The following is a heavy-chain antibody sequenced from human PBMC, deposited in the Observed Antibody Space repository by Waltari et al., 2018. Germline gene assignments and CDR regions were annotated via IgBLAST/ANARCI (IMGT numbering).Heavy chain of an antibody. V-gene: IGHV3-23*01. D-gene: IGHD5-18*01. Sequence: VRQAPGKGLEWFSSISGSGGVTHYADSVKGRLTISRDNSKNTLYLQMNSLRADDTAVYFCAKENTAMAPVPHCDYWGQGTLVTVSS. CDR3: AKENTAMAPVPHCDY. CDR2: ISGSGGVT. J-gene: IGHJ4*02.